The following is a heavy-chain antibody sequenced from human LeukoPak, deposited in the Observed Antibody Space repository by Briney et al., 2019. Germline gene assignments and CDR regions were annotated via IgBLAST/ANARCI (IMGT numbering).Heavy chain of an antibody. CDR1: GFTFNNNW. CDR3: TRAXXXXXXSXYXEGLXAFDI. D-gene: IGHD3-22*01. Sequence: PGGSLRLSCAASGFTFNNNWMTWVRQAPGKGPEWVANIKEDGSEKFYVDSVKGRFTISRDNAKNSLYLQMTSLRAEDTAVYYCTRAXXXXXXSXYXEGLXAFDIGGQGTMVTVSS. CDR2: IKEDGSEK. V-gene: IGHV3-7*03. J-gene: IGHJ3*02.